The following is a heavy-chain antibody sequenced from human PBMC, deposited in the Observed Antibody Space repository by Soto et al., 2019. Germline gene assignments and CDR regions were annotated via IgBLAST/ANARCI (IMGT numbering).Heavy chain of an antibody. CDR1: GFTLTNYA. D-gene: IGHD3-3*01. CDR3: EGSWT. CDR2: ISASGDRT. V-gene: IGHV3-23*01. J-gene: IGHJ3*01. Sequence: EVQLLVSGGGSAQPGGSLRLSCEVSGFTLTNYAMSWVRQTPGKGLEWVSQISASGDRTYYADSVKGRFTISKDFSKNTLFLQINSLRGEDSAVYSCEGSWTWGQGTMVTVSS.